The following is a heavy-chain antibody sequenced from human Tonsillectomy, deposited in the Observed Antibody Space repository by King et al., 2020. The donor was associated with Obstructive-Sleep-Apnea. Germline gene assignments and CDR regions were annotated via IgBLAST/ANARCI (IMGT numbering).Heavy chain of an antibody. Sequence: QLQESGPGLVKPSETLSLTCTVSGGSISSYYWSWIRQPPVRGLEWIGYIFYSGITNYNPSLKSPVTISVDTSKNQFSLKLSSVTAADTAVYYCARFGDDFWSGYYTPFDYWGQGTLVTVSS. J-gene: IGHJ4*02. D-gene: IGHD3-3*01. V-gene: IGHV4-59*01. CDR2: IFYSGIT. CDR3: ARFGDDFWSGYYTPFDY. CDR1: GGSISSYY.